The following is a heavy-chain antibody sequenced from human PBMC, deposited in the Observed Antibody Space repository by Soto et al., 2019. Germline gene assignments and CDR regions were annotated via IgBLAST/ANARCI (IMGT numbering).Heavy chain of an antibody. Sequence: ESGGGLVQPGGSLRLSCAASGFTFSSYAMSWVRQAPGKGLEWVSAISGSGGSTYYADSVKDRFTISRDNSKNTLYLQMNSLRAEDTAVYYCAKDMKAVVPARTPCYFDYWGQGTLVTVSS. CDR3: AKDMKAVVPARTPCYFDY. J-gene: IGHJ4*02. CDR2: ISGSGGST. D-gene: IGHD2-2*01. V-gene: IGHV3-23*01. CDR1: GFTFSSYA.